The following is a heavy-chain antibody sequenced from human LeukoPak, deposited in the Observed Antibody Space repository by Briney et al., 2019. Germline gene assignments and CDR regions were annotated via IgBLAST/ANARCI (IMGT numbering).Heavy chain of an antibody. CDR2: IYYSGST. V-gene: IGHV4-39*07. Sequence: PSETLSLTCTVSGGSISSSSYYWGWIRQPPGKGLEWIGSIYYSGSTYYKPSLKSRVTISVDTSKNQFSLKLSSVTAADTALYYCARDGGVSGGHFDSWGQGTLVTVSS. CDR3: ARDGGVSGGHFDS. D-gene: IGHD2-8*02. CDR1: GGSISSSSYY. J-gene: IGHJ4*02.